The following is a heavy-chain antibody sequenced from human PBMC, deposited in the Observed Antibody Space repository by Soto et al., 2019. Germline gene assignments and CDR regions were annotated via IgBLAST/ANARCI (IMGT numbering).Heavy chain of an antibody. CDR3: ARNRGAARPRGYYYYMDV. D-gene: IGHD6-6*01. V-gene: IGHV1-8*01. CDR1: GYTFTSYD. CDR2: MNPNSGNT. J-gene: IGHJ6*03. Sequence: GASVKVSCKASGYTFTSYDINWVRQATGQGLEWMGWMNPNSGNTGYAQKFQGRVTMTRNTSISTAYMELSSLRSEDTAVYYCARNRGAARPRGYYYYMDVRGKGTTVTGSS.